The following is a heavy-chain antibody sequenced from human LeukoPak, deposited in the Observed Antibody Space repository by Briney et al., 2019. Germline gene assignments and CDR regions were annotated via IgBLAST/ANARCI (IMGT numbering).Heavy chain of an antibody. CDR3: ARGKQQLVQGGLGDY. V-gene: IGHV4-4*07. CDR2: IYTSGST. Sequence: SETLSLTCTVSGGSISSYYWSWIRQPAGKGLEWIGRIYTSGSTNYNPSLKSRVTISVDKSKNQFSLKLSSVTAADTAVYYCARGKQQLVQGGLGDYWGQGTLVAVSS. D-gene: IGHD6-13*01. CDR1: GGSISSYY. J-gene: IGHJ4*02.